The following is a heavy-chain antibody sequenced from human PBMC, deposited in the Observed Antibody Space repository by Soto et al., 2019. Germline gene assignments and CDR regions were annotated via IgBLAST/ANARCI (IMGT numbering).Heavy chain of an antibody. V-gene: IGHV4-30-2*01. Sequence: PSETLSLTCAVSGGSVSSGGYSWSWIRQPPGKGLEWIGYIYHSGSTYYNPSLKSRVTISVERSKNQFSLNLRSVTAADTAVYYCARALDTTLVDYWGQGTLVTVSS. J-gene: IGHJ4*02. CDR3: ARALDTTLVDY. D-gene: IGHD5-18*01. CDR1: GGSVSSGGYS. CDR2: IYHSGST.